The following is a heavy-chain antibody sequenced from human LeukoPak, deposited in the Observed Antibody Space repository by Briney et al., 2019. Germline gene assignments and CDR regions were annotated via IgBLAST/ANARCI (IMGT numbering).Heavy chain of an antibody. CDR1: GYTFTDYY. CDR3: ARVRSYCTNGVCYWDLDY. V-gene: IGHV1-2*02. CDR2: INPNRGGT. D-gene: IGHD2-8*01. J-gene: IGHJ4*02. Sequence: ASVKVSCKASGYTFTDYYMEWVRQAPGQGLEWMGWINPNRGGTNYAQKFQGRATMTRDTSISTAYMELSRLRSDDTAVYYCARVRSYCTNGVCYWDLDYWGQGTLVTVSS.